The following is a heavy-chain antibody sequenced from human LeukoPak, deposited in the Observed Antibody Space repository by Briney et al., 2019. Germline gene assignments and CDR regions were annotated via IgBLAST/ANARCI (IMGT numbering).Heavy chain of an antibody. CDR3: AREDDYGDYGFDY. CDR1: GFTFSRYW. CDR2: IKQDGSEK. V-gene: IGHV3-7*01. D-gene: IGHD4-17*01. J-gene: IGHJ4*02. Sequence: GGSLRLSCAASGFTFSRYWMSWVRQAPGKGLEWVANIKQDGSEKYYVDSVKGRFTISRDNAKNSLYLQMNSLGAEDTAVYYCAREDDYGDYGFDYWGQGTLVTVSS.